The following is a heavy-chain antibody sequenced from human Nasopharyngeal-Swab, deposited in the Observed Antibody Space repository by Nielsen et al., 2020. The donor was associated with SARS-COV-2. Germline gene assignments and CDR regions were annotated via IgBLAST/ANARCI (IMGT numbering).Heavy chain of an antibody. V-gene: IGHV1-8*02. CDR3: ARAGTYYDFWSGSPGGMDV. Sequence: ASVKVSCKASGYTFTSYGINWVRQATGQGLEWMGWMNPNSGNTGYAQKFQGRVTMTRNTSISTAYMELSSLRSEDTAVYYCARAGTYYDFWSGSPGGMDVWGQGTTVTVSS. J-gene: IGHJ6*02. CDR2: MNPNSGNT. D-gene: IGHD3-3*01. CDR1: GYTFTSYG.